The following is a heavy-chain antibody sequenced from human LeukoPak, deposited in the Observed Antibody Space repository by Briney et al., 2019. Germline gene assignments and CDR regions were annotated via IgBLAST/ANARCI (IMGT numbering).Heavy chain of an antibody. D-gene: IGHD2-21*02. CDR1: GFTFSDHY. J-gene: IGHJ4*02. Sequence: GGSLRLSCEVSGFTFSDHYMSWIRQAPGKRLEWVSYISSGSTYTNYADSVKGRFTISRDNAKNSLYLQMNSLRAEDTAVYYCARGGVTADYFDYWGQGTLVTVSS. CDR3: ARGGVTADYFDY. V-gene: IGHV3-11*06. CDR2: ISSGSTYT.